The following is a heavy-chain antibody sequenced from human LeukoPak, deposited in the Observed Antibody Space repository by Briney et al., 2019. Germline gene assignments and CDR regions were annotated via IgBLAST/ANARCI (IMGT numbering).Heavy chain of an antibody. Sequence: PGGSLRLSCVVSGFTFSDYYMSWIRQASGKGLEWVSYISGSSSYTNYADSVKGRFTISRDNAKNSLYLQMNSLRAEDTAVYYCANNPRTVTTSYWGQGTLVTVSS. CDR2: ISGSSSYT. J-gene: IGHJ4*02. V-gene: IGHV3-11*06. CDR1: GFTFSDYY. D-gene: IGHD1-7*01. CDR3: ANNPRTVTTSY.